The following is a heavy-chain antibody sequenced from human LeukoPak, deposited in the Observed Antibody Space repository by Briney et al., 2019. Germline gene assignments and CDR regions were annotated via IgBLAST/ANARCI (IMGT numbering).Heavy chain of an antibody. CDR1: GYIFTSFG. Sequence: ASVKVSCKASGYIFTSFGISWVRQAPGQGLEWMGWISTYNGNTNYTQKLQGRVTMTTDTSTSTAYMELRSLRSDDTAVYYCARVGSGYYYGLGYWGQGTLVTVSS. J-gene: IGHJ4*02. CDR3: ARVGSGYYYGLGY. V-gene: IGHV1-18*01. D-gene: IGHD3-22*01. CDR2: ISTYNGNT.